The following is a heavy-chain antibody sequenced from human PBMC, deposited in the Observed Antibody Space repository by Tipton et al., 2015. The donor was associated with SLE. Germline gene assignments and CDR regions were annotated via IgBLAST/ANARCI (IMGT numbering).Heavy chain of an antibody. D-gene: IGHD6-13*01. J-gene: IGHJ3*02. Sequence: LRLSCAASGFTFSNYAMHWVRQSPGKGLEWIGEIYPTGRTDYNPSLMSRVTMSVDTSKNQFSLKLSSVTAADTAVYYCAGQQLPSVRAFDIWGQGTMVTVSS. CDR2: IYPTGRT. V-gene: IGHV4-34*08. CDR3: AGQQLPSVRAFDI. CDR1: GFTFSNYA.